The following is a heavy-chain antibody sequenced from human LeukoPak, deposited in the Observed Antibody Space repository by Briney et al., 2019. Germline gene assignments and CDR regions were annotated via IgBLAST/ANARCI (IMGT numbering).Heavy chain of an antibody. J-gene: IGHJ5*02. CDR3: ARVGIAVAGTIVWFDP. Sequence: PSQTLSLTCTVSGGSLSSGDYYWSWIRQPPGKGLEWIGYFYYSGSTYYNPSLKSRVTISVDTSKNQFSLKLSSVTAADTAVYYCARVGIAVAGTIVWFDPWGQGTLVTVSS. V-gene: IGHV4-30-4*01. CDR2: FYYSGST. D-gene: IGHD6-19*01. CDR1: GGSLSSGDYY.